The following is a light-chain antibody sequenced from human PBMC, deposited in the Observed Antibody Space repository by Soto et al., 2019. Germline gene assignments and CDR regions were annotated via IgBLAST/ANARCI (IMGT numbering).Light chain of an antibody. CDR3: AAWDDSLNEYV. J-gene: IGLJ1*01. CDR2: GNN. V-gene: IGLV1-44*01. Sequence: QSVLTQPPSASGTPGQRVTITCSGSSSNIGRNSVNWYQHLPGTAPKLLTHGNNHRPSGVPDRFSGSKSGTSASLAISGLQHEDDADYCCAAWDDSLNEYVFGDGTKVTVL. CDR1: SSNIGRNS.